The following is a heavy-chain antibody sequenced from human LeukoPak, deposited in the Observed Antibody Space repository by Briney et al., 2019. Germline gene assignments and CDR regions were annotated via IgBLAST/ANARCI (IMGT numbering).Heavy chain of an antibody. Sequence: GSSVKVSCKASGGTFSSYAISWVRQAPGQGLEWMGGIIPIFGTANYAQKFQGRVTITTDESTSTAYMELSSLRSEDTVVYYCARDSDSSSSGYYYYMDVWGKGTTVTVSS. CDR2: IIPIFGTA. D-gene: IGHD6-6*01. CDR1: GGTFSSYA. J-gene: IGHJ6*03. V-gene: IGHV1-69*05. CDR3: ARDSDSSSSGYYYYMDV.